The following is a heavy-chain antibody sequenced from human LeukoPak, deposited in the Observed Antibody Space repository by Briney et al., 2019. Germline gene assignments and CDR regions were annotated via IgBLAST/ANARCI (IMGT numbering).Heavy chain of an antibody. Sequence: ASVKVSCKASGYTFTSYYMHWVRQAPGQGLEWMGIINPSGGSTSYAQKFQGRVTMTRDMSTSTVYMELSSLRSEDTAVYYCARDSKSVPSSTSCSFFDYWGQGTLVTVSS. V-gene: IGHV1-46*01. J-gene: IGHJ4*02. CDR2: INPSGGST. D-gene: IGHD2-2*01. CDR3: ARDSKSVPSSTSCSFFDY. CDR1: GYTFTSYY.